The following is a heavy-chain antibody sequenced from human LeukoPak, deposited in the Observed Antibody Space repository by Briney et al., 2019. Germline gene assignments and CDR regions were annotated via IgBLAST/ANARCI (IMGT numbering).Heavy chain of an antibody. Sequence: PGGSLRLSCAASGFTFSSCEMNWVRQAPGKGLEWVSYISSSGSTIYYADSVKGRFTISRDNAKNSLYLQMNSLRAEDTAVYYCARSRLYCSGGSCLDYFDYWGQGTLVTVSS. V-gene: IGHV3-48*03. J-gene: IGHJ4*02. CDR1: GFTFSSCE. CDR2: ISSSGSTI. D-gene: IGHD2-15*01. CDR3: ARSRLYCSGGSCLDYFDY.